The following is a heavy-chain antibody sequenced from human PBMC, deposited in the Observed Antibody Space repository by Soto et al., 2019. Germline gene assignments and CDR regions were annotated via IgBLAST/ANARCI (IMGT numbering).Heavy chain of an antibody. CDR1: GYIFTSYY. CDR3: ARGPATAPDAY. CDR2: INPSGGTT. D-gene: IGHD2-2*01. J-gene: IGHJ4*02. V-gene: IGHV1-46*01. Sequence: ASVKVSCKTSGYIFTSYYIHWVRQAPGQGLEWMGIINPSGGTTTYAQKFRGRVTMTRDTSTSTVYMELSSLRSEDTAVYYCARGPATAPDAYWGLGTLVTVSS.